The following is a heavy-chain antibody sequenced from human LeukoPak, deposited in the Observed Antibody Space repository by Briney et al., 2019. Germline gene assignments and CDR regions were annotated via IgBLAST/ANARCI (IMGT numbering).Heavy chain of an antibody. CDR2: IRSKAHSYAT. V-gene: IGHV3-73*01. CDR3: TRPPRNDYNDAFDI. J-gene: IGHJ3*02. D-gene: IGHD5-24*01. CDR1: GFTVSDKY. Sequence: PGGSLRLSCAASGFTVSDKYMSWVRQASGKGLEWVGRIRSKAHSYATAYAASVKGRFTISRDDSKNTAYLQMNSLKSDDTAVYYCTRPPRNDYNDAFDIWGQGTMVTVSS.